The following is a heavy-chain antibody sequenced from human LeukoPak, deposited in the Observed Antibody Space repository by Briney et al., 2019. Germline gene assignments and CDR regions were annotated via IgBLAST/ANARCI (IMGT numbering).Heavy chain of an antibody. D-gene: IGHD6-6*01. CDR1: GFTFNFYS. V-gene: IGHV3-21*01. J-gene: IGHJ6*03. CDR2: ISSSGSHL. CDR3: ARVGSIAARLGYYYYYMDV. Sequence: GGSLRLSCEASGFTFNFYSMDWVRQAPGKGLEWVSSISSSGSHLHYADSVRGRFTISRDNSKNTLYLQMNSLRAEDTAVYYCARVGSIAARLGYYYYYMDVWGKGTTVTVSS.